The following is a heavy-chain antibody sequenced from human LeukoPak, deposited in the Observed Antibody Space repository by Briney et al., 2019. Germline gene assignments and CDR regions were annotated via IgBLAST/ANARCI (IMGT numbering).Heavy chain of an antibody. V-gene: IGHV4-34*01. J-gene: IGHJ4*02. CDR3: ARGPNSSGYDY. Sequence: SETLSLTCVVYGGSFSGYYWSWIRQPPGKGLEWIGEINHSGSTNYNPSLKSRVTISVDTSKNQFSLKLSSVTAADTAVYYCARGPNSSGYDYWGQGTLVTVSS. CDR1: GGSFSGYY. D-gene: IGHD3-22*01. CDR2: INHSGST.